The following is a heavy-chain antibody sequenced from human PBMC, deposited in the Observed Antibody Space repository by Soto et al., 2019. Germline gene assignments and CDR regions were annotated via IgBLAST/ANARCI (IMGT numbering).Heavy chain of an antibody. CDR1: SNAW. CDR3: TTLRYFDMVDY. Sequence: SNAWMNWVRQAPGKGLEWVGRIKSKTDGGTTDYAAPVKGIFTISRDDSKNTLYLQMNSLKTEDTAVYYWTTLRYFDMVDYWGQGTLVTVSS. D-gene: IGHD3-9*01. V-gene: IGHV3-15*07. CDR2: IKSKTDGGTT. J-gene: IGHJ4*02.